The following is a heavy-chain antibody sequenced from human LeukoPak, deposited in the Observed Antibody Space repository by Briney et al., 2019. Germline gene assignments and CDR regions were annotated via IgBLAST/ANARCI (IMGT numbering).Heavy chain of an antibody. J-gene: IGHJ4*02. CDR3: ARPQEYYDFWSGYYLFDY. Sequence: SVKVSCKASGGTFSSYAISWVRQAPGQGLGWMGGIIPIFGAANYAQKFQGRVTITADESTSTAYMELSSLRSEDTAVYYCARPQEYYDFWSGYYLFDYWGQGTLVTVSS. V-gene: IGHV1-69*13. CDR1: GGTFSSYA. D-gene: IGHD3-3*01. CDR2: IIPIFGAA.